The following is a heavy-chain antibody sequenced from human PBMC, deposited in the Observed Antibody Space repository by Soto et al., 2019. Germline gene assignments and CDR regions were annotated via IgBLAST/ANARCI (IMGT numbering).Heavy chain of an antibody. CDR3: ARAVGHSGRYYYYYALDV. D-gene: IGHD1-26*01. CDR2: VSGSSSYK. J-gene: IGHJ6*02. V-gene: IGHV3-21*01. CDR1: GFTFDTYT. Sequence: QLVESGGGLVKPGGSLRLSYAVSGFTFDTYTMNWVRQAPGKGLEWVSSVSGSSSYKYYGDSVKGRFTISRDNTKNSLYLQMSSLRAEDTAVYYCARAVGHSGRYYYYYALDVWGQGTTVTVSS.